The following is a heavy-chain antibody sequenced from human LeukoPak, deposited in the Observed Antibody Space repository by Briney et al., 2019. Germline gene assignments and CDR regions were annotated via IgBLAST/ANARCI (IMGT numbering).Heavy chain of an antibody. CDR3: ARQSISGSSLSYFDY. J-gene: IGHJ4*02. V-gene: IGHV4-59*01. D-gene: IGHD3-22*01. CDR2: IYDSGST. Sequence: SETLSLTCTVSGGSISSYYWSWSQQPPGKGLEWIGNIYDSGSTNYNPSLKSRVTISVDTSKNQCSLKLSSVTAADTAVYYCARQSISGSSLSYFDYWGQGTLVNVSS. CDR1: GGSISSYY.